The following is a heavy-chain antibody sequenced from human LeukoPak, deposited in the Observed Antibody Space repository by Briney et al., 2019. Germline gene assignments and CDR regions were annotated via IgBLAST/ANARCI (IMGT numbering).Heavy chain of an antibody. D-gene: IGHD5-12*01. Sequence: GGSLRLSCAASGFTFSNYWMNWVRQAPGKGLEWVANIKQDGSEKYYVDSVKGRFTISRDNAKNTLFLQMNSLRAEDTAVYYCAKDWLFDYWGQGTLVTVSS. CDR1: GFTFSNYW. J-gene: IGHJ4*02. CDR2: IKQDGSEK. V-gene: IGHV3-7*04. CDR3: AKDWLFDY.